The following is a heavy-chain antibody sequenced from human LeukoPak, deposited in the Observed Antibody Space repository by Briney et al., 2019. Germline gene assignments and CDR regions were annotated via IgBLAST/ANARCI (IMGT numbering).Heavy chain of an antibody. J-gene: IGHJ4*02. CDR1: GFTFITYA. Sequence: GGSLRLSCAASGFTFITYAMYWVRQAPGKGLEWVAVISDDGTDKFCADSVKGRFTISRDISKSRRYLHMDSLTAEDTAVYFCARLSSVLGDSSVASFFDYWGPGTLLTVSS. CDR3: ARLSSVLGDSSVASFFDY. V-gene: IGHV3-30*04. CDR2: ISDDGTDK. D-gene: IGHD3-16*01.